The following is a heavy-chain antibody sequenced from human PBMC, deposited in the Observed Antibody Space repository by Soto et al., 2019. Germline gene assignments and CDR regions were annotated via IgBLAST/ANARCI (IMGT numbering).Heavy chain of an antibody. CDR1: GFTFSNYS. Sequence: GRSLRLSCAASGFTFSNYSMNWVREAPGKGLQRGAFISGSSGYIYYADSVKGRFTISRDNAKNSLYLQVNRLRAEDTAVYYCARDIVGDLAVPDYSYFDLCYRGTLV. D-gene: IGHD3-16*02. J-gene: IGHJ2*01. V-gene: IGHV3-21*01. CDR3: ARDIVGDLAVPDYSYFDL. CDR2: ISGSSGYI.